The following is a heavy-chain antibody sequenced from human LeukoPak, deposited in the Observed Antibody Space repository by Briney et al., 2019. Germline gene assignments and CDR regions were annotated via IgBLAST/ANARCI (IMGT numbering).Heavy chain of an antibody. CDR3: ARGLPSTMVRGVPPRPYWFDP. CDR1: GGSISSSSYY. CDR2: IYYSGST. D-gene: IGHD3-10*01. Sequence: SETLSLTCTVSGGSISSSSYYWGWIRQPPGKGLEWIGSIYYSGSTYYNPSLKSRVTISVDTSKNQFSLKLSSVTAADTAVYYCARGLPSTMVRGVPPRPYWFDPWGQGTLVTVSS. V-gene: IGHV4-39*01. J-gene: IGHJ5*02.